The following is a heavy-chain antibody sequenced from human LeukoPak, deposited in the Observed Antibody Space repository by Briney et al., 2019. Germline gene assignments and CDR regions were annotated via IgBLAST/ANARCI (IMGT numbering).Heavy chain of an antibody. CDR2: IYTSGST. CDR1: GFTFSSYW. D-gene: IGHD4-17*01. CDR3: ARLKSLTVSDFDY. V-gene: IGHV4-4*07. J-gene: IGHJ4*02. Sequence: GSLRLSCAASGFTFSSYWMSWIRQPAGKGLEWIGRIYTSGSTNYNPSLKGRVTISVDTSKNQFSLKLSSVTAADTAVYYCARLKSLTVSDFDYWGQGTLVTVSS.